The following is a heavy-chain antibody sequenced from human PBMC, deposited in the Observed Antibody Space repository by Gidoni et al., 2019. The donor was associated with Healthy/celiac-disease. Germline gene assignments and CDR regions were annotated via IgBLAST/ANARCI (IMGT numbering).Heavy chain of an antibody. J-gene: IGHJ5*02. CDR1: GGSFSGYY. CDR3: ARCRIYSGSEGRWFDP. V-gene: IGHV4-34*01. CDR2: INHSGST. D-gene: IGHD5-12*01. Sequence: QVQLQQWGAGLLKPSETLSLNCAVYGGSFSGYYWSWLRQPPGKGLEWFGEINHSGSTNYNPSLKIRVTISVDTSKNQFSLKLSSVTAADTAVYYCARCRIYSGSEGRWFDPWGQGTLVTVSS.